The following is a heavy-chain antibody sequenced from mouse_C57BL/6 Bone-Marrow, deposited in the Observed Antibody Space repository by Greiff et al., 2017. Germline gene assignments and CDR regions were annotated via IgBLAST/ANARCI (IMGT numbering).Heavy chain of an antibody. V-gene: IGHV5-6*01. CDR2: ISSGGSYT. D-gene: IGHD4-1*01. CDR1: GFTFSSSG. J-gene: IGHJ2*01. Sequence: EVKLVESGGDLVKPGGSLKLSCAASGFTFSSSGMSWVRQTPDKRLEWVATISSGGSYTYYPDSVKGRFTISRDNAKNTLYLQMSSLKSEDTAMYYCARGVLGYYFDYWGQGTTLTGSS. CDR3: ARGVLGYYFDY.